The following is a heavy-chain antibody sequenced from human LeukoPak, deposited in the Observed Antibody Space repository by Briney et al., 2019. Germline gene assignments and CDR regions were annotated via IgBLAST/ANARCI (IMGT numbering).Heavy chain of an antibody. CDR1: GFSFSSYS. CDR2: INSSSSII. D-gene: IGHD3-9*01. V-gene: IGHV3-48*01. Sequence: PGGSLRLSCAASGFSFSSYSMNWVRQAPGKGLEWVSYINSSSSIIYYADSVKGRFTISRDNGKNSLYLQMNSLRAEDTAVYYCARVNDATGSMGYWGQGTLVTVSS. CDR3: ARVNDATGSMGY. J-gene: IGHJ4*02.